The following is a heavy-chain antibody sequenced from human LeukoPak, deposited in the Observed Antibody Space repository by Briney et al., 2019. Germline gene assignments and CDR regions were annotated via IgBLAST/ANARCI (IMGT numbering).Heavy chain of an antibody. CDR2: ISGSGGST. V-gene: IGHV3-23*01. Sequence: GGSLRLSCAASGFNFSSYAMSWVRQAPGKGLEWVSAISGSGGSTYYADSVKGRFTISRDNSKNTLYLQMNSLRAEDTAVYYCAKGNYGSGSYFDYWGQGTLVTVSS. J-gene: IGHJ4*02. D-gene: IGHD3-10*01. CDR3: AKGNYGSGSYFDY. CDR1: GFNFSSYA.